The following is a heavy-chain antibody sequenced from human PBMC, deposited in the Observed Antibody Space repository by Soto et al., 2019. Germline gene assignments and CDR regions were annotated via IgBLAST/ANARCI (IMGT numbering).Heavy chain of an antibody. CDR2: IYHSGST. CDR1: GGSISSGGYS. CDR3: AREIDSSGYYGWFDP. D-gene: IGHD3-22*01. Sequence: QLQLQESGSGLVKPSQTLSLTCAVSGGSISSGGYSWSWIRQPPGKGLEWIGYIYHSGSTYYNPSLKRRVTISVDRSKNQFSLKLSSVTAAETAVYYCAREIDSSGYYGWFDPWGQGTLVTVSS. V-gene: IGHV4-30-2*01. J-gene: IGHJ5*02.